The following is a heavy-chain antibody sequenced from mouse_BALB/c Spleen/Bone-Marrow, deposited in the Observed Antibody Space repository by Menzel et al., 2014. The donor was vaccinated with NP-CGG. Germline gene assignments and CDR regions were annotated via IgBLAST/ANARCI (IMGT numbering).Heavy chain of an antibody. V-gene: IGHV1-9*01. J-gene: IGHJ2*01. D-gene: IGHD3-3*01. Sequence: QVQLQQSGAELMKPGASVKISCKATGYTFSSYWIEWVKQRPGHGLEWIGEILPGSNSTNYNEKFKGKATFTANTSSNTAYMQLSSLTSEDSAVYYWARRRFRGCDYWGQGTTLTVSS. CDR2: ILPGSNST. CDR1: GYTFSSYW. CDR3: ARRRFRGCDY.